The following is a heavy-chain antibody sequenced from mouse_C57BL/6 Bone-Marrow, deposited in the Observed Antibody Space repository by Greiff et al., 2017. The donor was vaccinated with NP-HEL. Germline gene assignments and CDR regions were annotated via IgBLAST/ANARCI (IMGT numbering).Heavy chain of an antibody. J-gene: IGHJ4*01. D-gene: IGHD1-1*02. CDR3: ARSGVGCYAMDY. CDR2: IYPRSGNT. Sequence: QVQLQHSGAELARPGASVKLSCKASGYTFTSYGISWVKQRTGQGLEWIGEIYPRSGNTYYNEKFKGKATLTADKSSSTAYMELRSLTSEDSAVYFCARSGVGCYAMDYWGQGTSVTVSS. CDR1: GYTFTSYG. V-gene: IGHV1-81*01.